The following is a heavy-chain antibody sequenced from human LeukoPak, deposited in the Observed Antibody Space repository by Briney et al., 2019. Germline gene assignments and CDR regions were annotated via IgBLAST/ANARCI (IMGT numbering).Heavy chain of an antibody. CDR1: GFTFSSYW. D-gene: IGHD3-3*01. Sequence: GGSLRLSCAASGFTFSSYWMSWVRQAPGKGLEWVANIKQDGSEKYYVDSVKGRFTISRDNAKNSLYLQMNSLRAEDTAVYYCAREAFGVVIYSDYWGQGTLVTVSS. CDR3: AREAFGVVIYSDY. V-gene: IGHV3-7*03. J-gene: IGHJ4*02. CDR2: IKQDGSEK.